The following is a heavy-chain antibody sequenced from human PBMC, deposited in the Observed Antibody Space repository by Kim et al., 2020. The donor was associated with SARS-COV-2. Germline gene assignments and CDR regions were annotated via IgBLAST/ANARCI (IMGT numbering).Heavy chain of an antibody. Sequence: SVKVSCKASGFTFTSSAMQWVRQARGQRLEWIGWIVVGSGNTNYAQKFQERVTITRDMSTSTAYMELSSLRSEDTAVYYCAADPTLYCSSTSCYNFDYWGQGTLVTDST. D-gene: IGHD2-2*01. CDR1: GFTFTSSA. CDR2: IVVGSGNT. V-gene: IGHV1-58*02. CDR3: AADPTLYCSSTSCYNFDY. J-gene: IGHJ4*02.